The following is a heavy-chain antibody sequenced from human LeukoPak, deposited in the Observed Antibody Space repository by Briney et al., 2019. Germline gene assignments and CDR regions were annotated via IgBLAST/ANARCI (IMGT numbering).Heavy chain of an antibody. CDR3: ARRRYCSSTSCYEIDY. CDR1: GGTFSSYA. V-gene: IGHV1-69*04. D-gene: IGHD2-2*01. Sequence: ASVKVSCKAPGGTFSSYAISWVRQAPGQGLEWMGRIIPILGIANYAQKFQGRVTITADKSTSTAYMELSSLRSEDTAVYYCARRRYCSSTSCYEIDYWGQGTLVTVSS. CDR2: IIPILGIA. J-gene: IGHJ4*02.